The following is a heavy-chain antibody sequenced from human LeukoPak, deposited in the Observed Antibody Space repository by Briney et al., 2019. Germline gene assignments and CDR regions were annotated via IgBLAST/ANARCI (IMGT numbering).Heavy chain of an antibody. CDR3: ARAGGVYSSSWGFDY. D-gene: IGHD6-13*01. CDR2: ISAYNGNT. CDR1: GYTFTSYG. Sequence: GASVKVSCKASGYTFTSYGISWVRQAPGQGLEWMGWISAYNGNTNYAQKLQGRVTMTTDTSTSTAYMELRSLRSDDTAVYYCARAGGVYSSSWGFDYWGQGTLVTVSS. J-gene: IGHJ4*02. V-gene: IGHV1-18*01.